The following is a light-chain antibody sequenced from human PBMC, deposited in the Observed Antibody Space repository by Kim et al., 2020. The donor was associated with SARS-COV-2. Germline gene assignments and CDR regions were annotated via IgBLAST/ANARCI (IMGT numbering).Light chain of an antibody. V-gene: IGKV3-15*01. CDR1: ESVGTN. CDR2: DAS. J-gene: IGKJ2*01. Sequence: SVAPGERATRSCRASESVGTNLVWYQQRPGQAPSFLIFDASIRVPGVPARFSGSGSETDFTLTISSLQTEDLGIYFCQHYTTWPRTFGQGTKLEI. CDR3: QHYTTWPRT.